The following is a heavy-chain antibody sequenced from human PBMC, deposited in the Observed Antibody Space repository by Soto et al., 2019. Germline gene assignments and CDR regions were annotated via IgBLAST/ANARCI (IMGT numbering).Heavy chain of an antibody. Sequence: QVQLVQSGAEVKKPGASMKISCKASGYLFMDYYIHWLRQAPGQGLEWMGVINPDGGSTSYAQRFQGRLTVTADTSTSTGLLDLNSVTVDDTAFYFCARDTRSWNYVGFWDYWGQGTLVTVST. V-gene: IGHV1-46*01. CDR1: GYLFMDYY. CDR2: INPDGGST. J-gene: IGHJ4*02. D-gene: IGHD3-16*01. CDR3: ARDTRSWNYVGFWDY.